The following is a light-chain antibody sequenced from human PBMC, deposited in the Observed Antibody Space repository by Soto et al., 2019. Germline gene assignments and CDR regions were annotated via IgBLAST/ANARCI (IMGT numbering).Light chain of an antibody. V-gene: IGLV2-14*01. J-gene: IGLJ2*01. CDR3: SSYTSSSTLV. CDR1: SSDVGGYNY. Sequence: QSALTQPASVSGSHGHSITISCTGTSSDVGGYNYVSWYQQHPGKAPKLMIYDVSNRPSGVSNRFSGSKSGNTASLTISGLQAEDEADYYCSSYTSSSTLVFGGGTKLTVL. CDR2: DVS.